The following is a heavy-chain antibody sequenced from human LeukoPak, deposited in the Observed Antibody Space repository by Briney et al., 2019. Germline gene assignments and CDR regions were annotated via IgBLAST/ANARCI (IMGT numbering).Heavy chain of an antibody. CDR3: AIQWLVQVGAFDI. D-gene: IGHD6-19*01. Sequence: GASVNVSCKASGGTFTSYAISWVRHAPGQGLEWMGGIIPIFGTANYAQKFQGRVTITADESTSTAYMELSSLRSEDTAVYYCAIQWLVQVGAFDIWGQGTMVTVSS. J-gene: IGHJ3*02. CDR1: GGTFTSYA. CDR2: IIPIFGTA. V-gene: IGHV1-69*13.